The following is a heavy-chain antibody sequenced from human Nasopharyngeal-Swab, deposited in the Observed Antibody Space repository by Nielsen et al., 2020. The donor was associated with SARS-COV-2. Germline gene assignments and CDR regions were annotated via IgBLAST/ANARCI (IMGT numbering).Heavy chain of an antibody. CDR2: ISAYTGNT. Sequence: ASVQVSCKASGYTFTSYAISWVRQAPGQGLEWMGWISAYTGNTTSAQKLQGRVTMTTDTSTSTAYMELRSLRSDDTAVYYCARVELYDFWSGYYLFDYWGQGTLVTVSS. V-gene: IGHV1-18*01. CDR3: ARVELYDFWSGYYLFDY. D-gene: IGHD3-3*01. CDR1: GYTFTSYA. J-gene: IGHJ4*02.